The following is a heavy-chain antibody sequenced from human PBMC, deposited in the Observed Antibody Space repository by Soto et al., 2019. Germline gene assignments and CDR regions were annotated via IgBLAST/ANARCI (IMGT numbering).Heavy chain of an antibody. D-gene: IGHD3-3*01. CDR1: SGSISSSSYY. V-gene: IGHV4-39*01. CDR2: IYYSGST. Sequence: SETLSLTCTVSSGSISSSSYYWGWIRQPPGKGLEWIGSIYYSGSTYYNPSLKSRVTISVDTSKNQFSLKLSSVTAADTAVYYCARRSPPLYYDFWSGPKTGGNWFDPWGQGTLVTVSS. CDR3: ARRSPPLYYDFWSGPKTGGNWFDP. J-gene: IGHJ5*02.